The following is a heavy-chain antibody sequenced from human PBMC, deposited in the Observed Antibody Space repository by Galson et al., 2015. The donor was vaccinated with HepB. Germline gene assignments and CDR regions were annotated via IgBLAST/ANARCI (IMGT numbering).Heavy chain of an antibody. V-gene: IGHV3-30*03. CDR2: ISYDGSNK. Sequence: SLRLSCAASGFTFSSYGMHWVRQAPGKGLEWVAVISYDGSNKYYADSVKGRFTISRDNSKNTLYLQMNSLRAEDTAVYYCARAGSGSGYYEQNWGQGTLVTVSS. CDR1: GFTFSSYG. D-gene: IGHD3-22*01. J-gene: IGHJ4*02. CDR3: ARAGSGSGYYEQN.